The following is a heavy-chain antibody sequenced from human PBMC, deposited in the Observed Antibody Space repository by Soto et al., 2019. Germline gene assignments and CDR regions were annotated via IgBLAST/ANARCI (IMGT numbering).Heavy chain of an antibody. CDR1: GFTFGSYA. CDR3: AKFFWLPVSVYFDY. D-gene: IGHD3-3*01. V-gene: IGHV3-23*01. CDR2: ITDTGSHT. J-gene: IGHJ4*02. Sequence: EVQLLESGGGLVQPGGSLRLSCAASGFTFGSYAMNWVRQAPGKGLEWLSTITDTGSHTYYADSVRGRFTTSRDNSKSTLYLQLSSLRAEDTAVYYCAKFFWLPVSVYFDYWGQGILVTVSS.